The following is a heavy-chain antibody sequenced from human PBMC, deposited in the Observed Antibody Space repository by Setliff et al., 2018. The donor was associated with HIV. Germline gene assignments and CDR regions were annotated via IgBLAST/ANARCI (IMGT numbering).Heavy chain of an antibody. CDR3: ARLRQWLAFFDS. J-gene: IGHJ4*02. CDR2: IYYSGIT. Sequence: SETLSLTCTVSGGSISSYYWSWIRQPAGKGLEWIGSIYYSGITNYNPSLKSRVTISVDTSQNQFSLKLTSVTAADTAVYYCARLRQWLAFFDSWGQGTLVTVS. V-gene: IGHV4-59*05. CDR1: GGSISSYY. D-gene: IGHD6-19*01.